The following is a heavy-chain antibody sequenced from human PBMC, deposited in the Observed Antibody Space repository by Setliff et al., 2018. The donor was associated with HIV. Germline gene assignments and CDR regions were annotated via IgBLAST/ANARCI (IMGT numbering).Heavy chain of an antibody. V-gene: IGHV4-4*09. D-gene: IGHD1-26*01. Sequence: SETLSLTCTVSGGSISTFYWSWIRQPPGKGLEWIGYIYTGGSTNYSPSLKRRVTVSVDTSKNQFSLRLSSVTAADTAGYYGARDVKREGVQAGDAFDIWGQGTMVTVSS. J-gene: IGHJ3*02. CDR2: IYTGGST. CDR3: ARDVKREGVQAGDAFDI. CDR1: GGSISTFY.